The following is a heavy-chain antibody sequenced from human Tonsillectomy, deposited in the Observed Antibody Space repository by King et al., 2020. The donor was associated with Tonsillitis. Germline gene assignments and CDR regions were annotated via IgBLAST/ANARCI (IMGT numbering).Heavy chain of an antibody. V-gene: IGHV3-74*01. J-gene: IGHJ6*02. CDR2: ISSDGSST. CDR1: GFIFSNYG. Sequence: VQLVESGGALVQPGGSLRLSCAASGFIFSNYGMYWVRQAPGKGLVWVSHISSDGSSTNYADSVKGRFIISRDNAKNTLYLQMNSLRAEDTAVYYCARDGGFSFIPHGMDVWGQRTTVTVSS. D-gene: IGHD5-18*01. CDR3: ARDGGFSFIPHGMDV.